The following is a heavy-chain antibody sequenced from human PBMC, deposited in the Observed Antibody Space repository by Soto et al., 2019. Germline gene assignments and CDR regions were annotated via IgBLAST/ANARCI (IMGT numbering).Heavy chain of an antibody. J-gene: IGHJ4*02. D-gene: IGHD1-1*01. CDR2: IKQDGSEK. CDR1: GFTFSSYW. V-gene: IGHV3-7*05. Sequence: PGGSLRLSCAASGFTFSSYWMSWVRQAPGKGLEWVANIKQDGSEKYYVDSVKGRFTISRDNAKNSLYLQMNSLRAEDTAVYYCARLFTGTLEYYFDYWGQGTLVTVSS. CDR3: ARLFTGTLEYYFDY.